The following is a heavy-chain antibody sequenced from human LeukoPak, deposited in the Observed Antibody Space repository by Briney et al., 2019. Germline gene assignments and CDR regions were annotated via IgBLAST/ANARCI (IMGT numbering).Heavy chain of an antibody. J-gene: IGHJ4*02. V-gene: IGHV3-48*03. CDR1: GFTFSSYE. Sequence: SGGSLRLSCAASGFTFSSYEMNWVRQAPGKGLEWVSYISSSGSTIYYADSVKGRFTISRDNAKNSLYLQMSSLRAEDTAVYYCARGDYYDSFVYWGQGTLVTVSS. CDR3: ARGDYYDSFVY. D-gene: IGHD3-22*01. CDR2: ISSSGSTI.